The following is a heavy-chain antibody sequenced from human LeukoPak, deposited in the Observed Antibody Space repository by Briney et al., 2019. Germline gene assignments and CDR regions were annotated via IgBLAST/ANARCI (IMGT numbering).Heavy chain of an antibody. D-gene: IGHD2-2*01. V-gene: IGHV4-34*01. J-gene: IGHJ1*01. CDR1: GGSMNDYY. CDR3: ARGSPSRYCSSTSCSKYFQH. CDR2: INHSGST. Sequence: SETLSLTCTVSGGSMNDYYWSWIRQPPGKGLEWIGEINHSGSTNYNPSPKSRVTISVDTSKNQFSLKLSSVTAADTAVYYCARGSPSRYCSSTSCSKYFQHWGQGTLVTVSS.